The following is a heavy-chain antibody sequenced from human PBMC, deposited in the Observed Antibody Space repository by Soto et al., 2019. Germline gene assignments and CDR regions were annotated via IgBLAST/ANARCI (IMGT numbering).Heavy chain of an antibody. V-gene: IGHV3-48*01. CDR1: GFTFSSYS. Sequence: GGSLRLSCAASGFTFSSYSMNWVRQAPGKGLEWVSYISSSSSTIYYADSVKGRFTISRENAKKPLYLQMNSLRAEDTAVYYCAREAKLYDFPQYYYYYMDVWGKGTTVTVSS. D-gene: IGHD3-3*01. J-gene: IGHJ6*03. CDR3: AREAKLYDFPQYYYYYMDV. CDR2: ISSSSSTI.